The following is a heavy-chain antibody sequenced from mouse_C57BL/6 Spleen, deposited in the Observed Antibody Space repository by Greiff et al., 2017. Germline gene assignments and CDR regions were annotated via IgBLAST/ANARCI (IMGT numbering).Heavy chain of an antibody. V-gene: IGHV1-55*01. D-gene: IGHD2-1*01. CDR1: GYTLTSYW. CDR3: ARGDCNGKGAWFAY. Sequence: VQLQQPGAELVKPGASVKMSCKASGYTLTSYWITWVKQRPGQGLEWIGDIYPGSGSTNYNEKFKSKATLTVDTSSSTAYMQLSSLTSEYSAVYYCARGDCNGKGAWFAYWGQGTLVTVSA. CDR2: IYPGSGST. J-gene: IGHJ3*01.